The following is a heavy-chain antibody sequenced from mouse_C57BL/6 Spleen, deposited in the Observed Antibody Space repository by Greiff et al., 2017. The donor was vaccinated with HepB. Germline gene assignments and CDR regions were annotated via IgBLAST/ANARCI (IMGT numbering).Heavy chain of an antibody. D-gene: IGHD4-1*01. CDR2: ISDGGSYT. J-gene: IGHJ2*01. CDR1: GFTFSSYA. Sequence: VQLQQSGGGLVKPGGSLKLSCAASGFTFSSYAMSWVRQTPEKRLEWVATISDGGSYTYYPDNVKGRFTISRDNAKNNLYLQMSHLKSEDTAMYYCARGNWDAFDYWGQGTTLTVSS. V-gene: IGHV5-4*01. CDR3: ARGNWDAFDY.